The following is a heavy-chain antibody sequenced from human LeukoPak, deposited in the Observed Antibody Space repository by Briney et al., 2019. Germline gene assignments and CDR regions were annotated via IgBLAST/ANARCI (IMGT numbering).Heavy chain of an antibody. V-gene: IGHV3-53*04. Sequence: GGSLRLSWAASGFTVSTNCMAWVRQAPGKGLEWVSTIYSGGTTYYADSVMGRFTISRHNSRNTLYLQMNSLRAEDTAVYYCARVDTVMAYYFDLWGQGTLVTVSS. CDR1: GFTVSTNC. CDR3: ARVDTVMAYYFDL. CDR2: IYSGGTT. J-gene: IGHJ4*02. D-gene: IGHD5-18*01.